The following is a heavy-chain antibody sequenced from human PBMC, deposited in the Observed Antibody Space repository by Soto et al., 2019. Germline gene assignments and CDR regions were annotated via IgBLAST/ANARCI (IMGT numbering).Heavy chain of an antibody. CDR1: GYTFTSYA. Sequence: ASVKVSCKASGYTFTSYAMHWVRQAPGQRLEWMGWINAGNGNTKYSQKFQGRVTITRDTSASTAYMELSSLRSEDTAVYYCARSNADYGDYAFFYYYYMDVWGKGTTVTVSS. D-gene: IGHD4-17*01. V-gene: IGHV1-3*01. CDR2: INAGNGNT. CDR3: ARSNADYGDYAFFYYYYMDV. J-gene: IGHJ6*03.